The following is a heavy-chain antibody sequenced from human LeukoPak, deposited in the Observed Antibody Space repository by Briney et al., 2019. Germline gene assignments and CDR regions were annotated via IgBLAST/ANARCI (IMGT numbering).Heavy chain of an antibody. Sequence: SETLSLTCAVYGGSFSGYYWSWIRQPPGKGLEWIGEINHSGSTNYNPSLKSRVTISVDTSKNQFSLKLSSVTAADTAVYYCARVSSYYYYGMDVWGKGTTVTDSS. V-gene: IGHV4-34*01. J-gene: IGHJ6*04. CDR1: GGSFSGYY. CDR3: ARVSSYYYYGMDV. D-gene: IGHD3-3*02. CDR2: INHSGST.